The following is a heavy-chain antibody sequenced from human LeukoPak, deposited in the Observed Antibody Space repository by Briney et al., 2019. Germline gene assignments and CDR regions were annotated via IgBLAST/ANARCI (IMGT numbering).Heavy chain of an antibody. CDR2: INHSGST. J-gene: IGHJ4*02. Sequence: GSLRLSCAASGFTFSSYAMSWIRQPPGKGLEWIGEINHSGSTNYNPSLKSRVTISVDTSKNQFSLKLSSVTAADTAVYYCARRQNYYGSGSYYRRGFDYWGQGTLVTVSS. CDR1: GFTFSSYA. D-gene: IGHD3-10*01. V-gene: IGHV4-34*01. CDR3: ARRQNYYGSGSYYRRGFDY.